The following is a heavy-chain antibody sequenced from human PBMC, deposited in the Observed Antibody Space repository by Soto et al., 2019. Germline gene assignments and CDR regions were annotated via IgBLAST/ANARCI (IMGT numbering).Heavy chain of an antibody. CDR3: ARGDRGGFDL. CDR1: GFTFDYYW. CDR2: VHSDGTTT. Sequence: EVQLVESGGGLVQPGASLRLSCAASGFTFDYYWMHWVHQAPGKGLVWVSRVHSDGTTTTYADSVKGRFTISRDNARNTVSLQMSSLRAEDTAIYYCARGDRGGFDLWGHGTVVTVSS. V-gene: IGHV3-74*01. D-gene: IGHD3-10*01. J-gene: IGHJ3*01.